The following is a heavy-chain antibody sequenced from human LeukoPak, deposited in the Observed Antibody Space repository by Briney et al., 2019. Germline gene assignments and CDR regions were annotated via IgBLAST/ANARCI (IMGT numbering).Heavy chain of an antibody. Sequence: SVKVSCKASGGTFSSYAISWVRLAPGQGLEWMGGIIPIFGTANYAQKFQGRVTITTDESTSTAYMELSSLRSEDTAVYYCARDWDYGGNSGNYWGQGTLVTVSS. J-gene: IGHJ4*02. D-gene: IGHD4-23*01. V-gene: IGHV1-69*05. CDR2: IIPIFGTA. CDR1: GGTFSSYA. CDR3: ARDWDYGGNSGNY.